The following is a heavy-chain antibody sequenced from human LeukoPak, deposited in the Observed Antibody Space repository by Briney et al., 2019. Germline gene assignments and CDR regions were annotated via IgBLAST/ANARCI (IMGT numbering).Heavy chain of an antibody. CDR1: GFTFSSYA. CDR3: AKTTSYYGDYVRYYYGMDV. Sequence: GGSLRLSCAASGFTFSSYAMSWVRQAPGKRLEWVSAISGSGGSTYYADSVKGRFTISRDNSKNTLYLQMNSLRAEDTAVYYCAKTTSYYGDYVRYYYGMDVWGQGTTVTVSS. D-gene: IGHD4-17*01. J-gene: IGHJ6*02. CDR2: ISGSGGST. V-gene: IGHV3-23*01.